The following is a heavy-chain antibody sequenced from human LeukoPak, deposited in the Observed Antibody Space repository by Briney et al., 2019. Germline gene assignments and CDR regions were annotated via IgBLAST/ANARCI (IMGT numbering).Heavy chain of an antibody. J-gene: IGHJ4*02. CDR1: GFTFSSYG. D-gene: IGHD6-13*01. Sequence: GGSLRLSCAASGFTFSSYGMHWVRQAPGKGLEWVAVISSDGNNKNYVDSVKGRFTFSRDNSKNTLYLQMNSLRAEDTAVYYCARDLLLSSWYQRSPGESWGQGTLVTVSS. CDR3: ARDLLLSSWYQRSPGES. CDR2: ISSDGNNK. V-gene: IGHV3-30*03.